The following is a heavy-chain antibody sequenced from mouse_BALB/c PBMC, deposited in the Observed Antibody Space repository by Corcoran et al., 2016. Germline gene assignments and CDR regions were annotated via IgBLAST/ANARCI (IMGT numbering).Heavy chain of an antibody. CDR2: INTYTGEP. J-gene: IGHJ4*01. D-gene: IGHD2-14*01. CDR3: SRKVRRGAMDY. CDR1: GYTFTNYG. Sequence: QIQLVQSGPELKKPGETVKISCKASGYTFTNYGMNWVKQAPGKGLKWMGWINTYTGEPTYADDFKGRFAFSLETSARTAYLQINNLKNEDTATYFCSRKVRRGAMDYWGQGTSVTVSS. V-gene: IGHV9-3-1*01.